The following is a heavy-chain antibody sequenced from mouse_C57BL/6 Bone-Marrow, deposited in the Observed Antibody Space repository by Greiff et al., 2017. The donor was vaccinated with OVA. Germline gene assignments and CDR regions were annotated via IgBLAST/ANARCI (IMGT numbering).Heavy chain of an antibody. CDR3: ARYGAYYYGSSYFDY. CDR1: GFTFTDYY. V-gene: IGHV7-3*01. J-gene: IGHJ2*01. D-gene: IGHD1-1*01. Sequence: EVKVVESGGGLVQPGGSLSLSCAASGFTFTDYYMSWVRQPPGKALEWLGFIRNKANGYTTEYSASVKGRFTISRDNSQSILYLQMNALRAEDSATYYCARYGAYYYGSSYFDYWGQGTTLTVSS. CDR2: IRNKANGYTT.